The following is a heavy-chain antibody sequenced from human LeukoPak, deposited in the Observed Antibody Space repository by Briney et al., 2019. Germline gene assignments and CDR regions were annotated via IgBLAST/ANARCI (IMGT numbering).Heavy chain of an antibody. D-gene: IGHD1-26*01. CDR1: GFTFSSYE. Sequence: PGGSLRLSCAASGFTFSSYEMNWVRQAPGKGLEWLSYISSSYTTIYYADYVKGRFTISRDNAKNSLYLQMNSLSAEDTAVYYCARKISASYYEFIDYWGQGTLVTVSS. J-gene: IGHJ4*02. CDR2: ISSSYTTI. CDR3: ARKISASYYEFIDY. V-gene: IGHV3-48*03.